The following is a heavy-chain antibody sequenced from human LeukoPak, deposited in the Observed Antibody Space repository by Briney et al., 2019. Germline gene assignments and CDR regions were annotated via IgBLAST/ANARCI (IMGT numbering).Heavy chain of an antibody. V-gene: IGHV4-59*01. CDR1: GGSISSYY. CDR2: IYYSGST. CDR3: ARAQYDSSGYLFDY. J-gene: IGHJ4*02. Sequence: SETLSLTCTVSGGSISSYYWSWIRQPPGKGLEWIGYIYYSGSTNYDPSLKSRVTISVDTSKNQFSLKLSSVTAADTAVYYCARAQYDSSGYLFDYWGQGTLVTVSS. D-gene: IGHD3-22*01.